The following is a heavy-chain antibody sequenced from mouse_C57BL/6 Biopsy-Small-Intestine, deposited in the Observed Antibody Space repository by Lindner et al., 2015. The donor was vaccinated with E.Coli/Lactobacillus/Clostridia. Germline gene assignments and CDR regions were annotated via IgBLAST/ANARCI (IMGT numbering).Heavy chain of an antibody. CDR2: IRNKANGYTT. D-gene: IGHD1-1*01. J-gene: IGHJ3*01. CDR3: ARYTPSYYGSLAY. V-gene: IGHV7-3*01. CDR1: GFTFTDYY. Sequence: VQLQESGGGLVQPGGSLSLSCAASGFTFTDYYMSWVRQPPGKAFEWLGFIRNKANGYTTEYSASVKGRFTISRDNSQNILYLQMNALRAEDSATYYCARYTPSYYGSLAYWGQGTLVTVSA.